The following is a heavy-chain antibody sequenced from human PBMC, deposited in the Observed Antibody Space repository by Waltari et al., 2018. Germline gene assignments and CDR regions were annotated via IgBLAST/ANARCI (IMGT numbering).Heavy chain of an antibody. CDR1: GFTFSSYS. CDR2: ISSSSSYI. J-gene: IGHJ6*02. V-gene: IGHV3-21*01. CDR3: ARDLGAGYYYYGMDV. D-gene: IGHD3-16*01. Sequence: EVQLVESGGGLVKPGGSLRLSCAASGFTFSSYSMNWVRQPPGKGLEWVSSISSSSSYIYYADSVKGRFTISRDNAKNSLYLQMNRLGAEDTAVYYCARDLGAGYYYYGMDVWGQGTTVTVSS.